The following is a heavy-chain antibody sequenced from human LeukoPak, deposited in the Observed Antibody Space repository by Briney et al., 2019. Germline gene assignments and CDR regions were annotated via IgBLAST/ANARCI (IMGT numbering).Heavy chain of an antibody. CDR1: GFTFSSYW. V-gene: IGHV3-7*03. Sequence: PGGSLRLSCAASGFTFSSYWMHWVRQAPGNGLEWVANIKLDGTEKYYVDSVKGRFTISRDNAKNSLYLQMNSLRAEDTAVYYCASDRFYFGVWGQGTLVTVSS. CDR3: ASDRFYFGV. D-gene: IGHD3-16*01. J-gene: IGHJ4*02. CDR2: IKLDGTEK.